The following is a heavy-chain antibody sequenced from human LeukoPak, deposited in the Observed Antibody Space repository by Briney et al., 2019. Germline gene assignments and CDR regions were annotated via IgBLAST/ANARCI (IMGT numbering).Heavy chain of an antibody. CDR1: GYTFTGYY. D-gene: IGHD2-21*02. CDR2: INPNSGGT. J-gene: IGHJ4*02. V-gene: IGHV1-2*02. Sequence: ASVKVSCKASGYTFTGYYMHWVRQAPGQGLEWMGWINPNSGGTNYAQKFQGRVTMTRDTSISTAYMELSRLRSDDTAVYYCARSGSAYCGGDSQSTFDYWGQGTLVTVSS. CDR3: ARSGSAYCGGDSQSTFDY.